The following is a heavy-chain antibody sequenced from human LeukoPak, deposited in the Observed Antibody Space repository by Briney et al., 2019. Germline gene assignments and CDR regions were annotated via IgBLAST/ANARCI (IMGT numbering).Heavy chain of an antibody. V-gene: IGHV3-48*03. CDR3: ARVLGAYSNVYGPDFDY. J-gene: IGHJ4*02. D-gene: IGHD3-16*01. CDR2: ISGGGGTI. CDR1: GFSFSGHE. Sequence: GGSLRLSCAASGFSFSGHEMNWVRQAPGKGLEWVSYISGGGGTIYYADSVKGRFTISRDNAKNSLYLQMDSLRAEDTAVYYCARVLGAYSNVYGPDFDYWGQGTLVTVSS.